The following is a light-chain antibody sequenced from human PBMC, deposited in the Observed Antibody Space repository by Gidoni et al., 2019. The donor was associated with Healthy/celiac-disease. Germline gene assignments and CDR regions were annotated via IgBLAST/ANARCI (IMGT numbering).Light chain of an antibody. CDR3: QQYDNLPFT. CDR1: QDISNY. V-gene: IGKV1-33*01. J-gene: IGKJ3*01. Sequence: DIQLTQSPSSLSASVGDRVTITFQASQDISNYLNWYQQKTGKAPKLLIYDASNFETGVPSRFSGSGSGTDFTFTISSLKTEDIATDDCQQYDNLPFTFGPGTKVDIK. CDR2: DAS.